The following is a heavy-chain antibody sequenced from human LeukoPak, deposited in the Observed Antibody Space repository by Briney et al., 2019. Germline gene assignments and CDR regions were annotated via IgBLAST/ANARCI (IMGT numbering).Heavy chain of an antibody. CDR3: ARVVVPAAIIGEFDP. J-gene: IGHJ5*02. V-gene: IGHV1-69*01. D-gene: IGHD2-2*01. Sequence: SVNVSCKASGGTFSSYAISWVRQAPGQGLEWMGGIIPIFGTANYAQKFQGRVTITADESTSTAYMELSSLRSEDTAVYYCARVVVPAAIIGEFDPWGQGTLVTVSS. CDR2: IIPIFGTA. CDR1: GGTFSSYA.